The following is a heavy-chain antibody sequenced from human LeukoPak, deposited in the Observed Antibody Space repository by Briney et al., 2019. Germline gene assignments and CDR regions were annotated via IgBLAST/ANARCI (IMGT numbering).Heavy chain of an antibody. CDR3: AKDQGWNYDSSGYYSDSVVGYFDY. V-gene: IGHV3-30*18. CDR2: ISYDGSNK. Sequence: PGGSLKLSCAASGFTFSSYGMHWVRQAPGKGLEWVAVISYDGSNKYYADSVKGRFTISRDNSKNTLYLQMNSLRAEDTAVYYCAKDQGWNYDSSGYYSDSVVGYFDYWGQGTLVTVSS. J-gene: IGHJ4*02. D-gene: IGHD3-22*01. CDR1: GFTFSSYG.